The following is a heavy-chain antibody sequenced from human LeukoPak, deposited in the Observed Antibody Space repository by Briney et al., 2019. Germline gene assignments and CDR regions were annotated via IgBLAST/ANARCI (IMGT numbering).Heavy chain of an antibody. CDR2: VYYGRSP. D-gene: IGHD6-25*01. J-gene: IGHJ4*02. CDR3: ARSSGTGTFSY. V-gene: IGHV4-39*02. Sequence: SETLSLTCTVSGDSISRSTYYWAWIRQPPGKGLEWIGSVYYGRSPYFNPSLESRSTISVDTSKNHFSLKMSSVTAADTAVYYCARSSGTGTFSYWGQGTLVTVSS. CDR1: GDSISRSTYY.